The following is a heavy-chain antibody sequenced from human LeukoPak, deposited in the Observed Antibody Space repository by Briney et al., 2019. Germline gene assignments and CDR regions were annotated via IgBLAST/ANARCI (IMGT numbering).Heavy chain of an antibody. CDR2: ISHDGYHE. V-gene: IGHV3-30-3*01. Sequence: GRSLRLSCAASGFAFSQFTVHWVRQAPGKGLEWVAVISHDGYHEYYADSVKGRFTISRDNSKNTLYLQMNSLRAEDTAVYYCASTKEWPRGYWGQGTLVTVSS. D-gene: IGHD3-3*01. J-gene: IGHJ4*02. CDR1: GFAFSQFT. CDR3: ASTKEWPRGY.